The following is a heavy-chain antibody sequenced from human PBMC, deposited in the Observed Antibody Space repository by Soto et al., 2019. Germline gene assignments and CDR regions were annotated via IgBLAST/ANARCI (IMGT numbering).Heavy chain of an antibody. J-gene: IGHJ4*02. V-gene: IGHV3-7*01. Sequence: EDQLVESGGGLVQPGGSLRLTCAVSGFSFRSDWMNWVRQPPGKGLGWVAHTTQDGSEKYYLDSVRGRFTIFRDNAKNSLYLQMNSLRAEDTAVYYCSGGVGDAIWGQGTLVTVSS. CDR2: TTQDGSEK. D-gene: IGHD1-26*01. CDR3: SGGVGDAI. CDR1: GFSFRSDW.